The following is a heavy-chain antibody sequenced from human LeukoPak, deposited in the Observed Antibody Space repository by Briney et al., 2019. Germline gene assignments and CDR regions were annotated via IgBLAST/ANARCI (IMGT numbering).Heavy chain of an antibody. Sequence: GESLKISCKGSGYSFTSYWIGWVRQMPGKGLEWMGIIYPGDSDTRYSPSFQGQVTTSADKSISTAYLQWSSLKASDTAMYYCAIDYDSSGYYFNFDYWGQGTLVTVSS. J-gene: IGHJ4*02. V-gene: IGHV5-51*01. CDR3: AIDYDSSGYYFNFDY. CDR1: GYSFTSYW. CDR2: IYPGDSDT. D-gene: IGHD3-22*01.